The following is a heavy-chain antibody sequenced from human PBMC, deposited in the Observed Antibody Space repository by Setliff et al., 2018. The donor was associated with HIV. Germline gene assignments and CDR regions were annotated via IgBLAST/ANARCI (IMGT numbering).Heavy chain of an antibody. CDR3: TTKPPAADFQH. CDR2: ISAGNGNT. J-gene: IGHJ1*01. D-gene: IGHD2-2*01. V-gene: IGHV1-3*03. Sequence: VKVSCKASGYTFTSYAIHWVRQAPGQRLEWMGWISAGNGNTKYSQEFQGRVTITRDTSASTAYMELSSLKTEDTAIYYCTTKPPAADFQHWGQGTLVTVSS. CDR1: GYTFTSYA.